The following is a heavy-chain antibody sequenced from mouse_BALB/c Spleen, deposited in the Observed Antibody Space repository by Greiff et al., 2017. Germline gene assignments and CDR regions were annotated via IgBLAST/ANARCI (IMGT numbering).Heavy chain of an antibody. J-gene: IGHJ4*01. D-gene: IGHD3-2*01. Sequence: VQLKESGAELVKPGASVKLSCTASGFNIKDTYMHWVKQRPEQGLEWIGRIDPANGNTKYDPKFQGKATITADTSSNTAYLQLSSLTSEDTAVYYCAREEDSSGYLYYAMDYWGQGTSVTVSS. V-gene: IGHV14-3*02. CDR3: AREEDSSGYLYYAMDY. CDR1: GFNIKDTY. CDR2: IDPANGNT.